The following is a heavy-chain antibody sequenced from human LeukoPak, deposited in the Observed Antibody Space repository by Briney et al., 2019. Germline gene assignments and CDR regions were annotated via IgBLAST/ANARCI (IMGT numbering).Heavy chain of an antibody. J-gene: IGHJ4*02. D-gene: IGHD3-10*01. CDR1: GYSFSSCW. Sequence: LGESLKISCKGSGYSFSSCWIGWVRQMPGKGLEWMGIIYPGDSHTRYSPSFQGQVTISADKSISTAYLQWSSLKASDTAMYYCARTPYDSGSFIEYWGQGTLVTVSS. V-gene: IGHV5-51*01. CDR3: ARTPYDSGSFIEY. CDR2: IYPGDSHT.